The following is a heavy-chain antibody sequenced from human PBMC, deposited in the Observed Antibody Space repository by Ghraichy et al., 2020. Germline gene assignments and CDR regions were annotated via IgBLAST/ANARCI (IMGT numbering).Heavy chain of an antibody. J-gene: IGHJ5*02. V-gene: IGHV3-53*01. CDR2: TYSSCSP. CDR1: GFSVRSNY. Sequence: GGSLRLSCAASGFSVRSNYMSWVRQAPGKRLEWVSVTYSSCSPYYADSVKGRFTISRDNSKKTLYLQMNSLIAEDTAVYYCAKDLNSVDRWFDPWGQGTLVTVSS. D-gene: IGHD1-14*01. CDR3: AKDLNSVDRWFDP.